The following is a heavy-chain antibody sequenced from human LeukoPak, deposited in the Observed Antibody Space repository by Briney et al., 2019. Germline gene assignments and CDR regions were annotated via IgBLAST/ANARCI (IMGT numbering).Heavy chain of an antibody. CDR2: IIPIFGTA. CDR3: ASLSHRAAATDPYYFDY. CDR1: GGTFSSSA. V-gene: IGHV1-69*05. D-gene: IGHD6-13*01. Sequence: ASVKVSCKASGGTFSSSAISWVRQAPGQGLEWMGGIIPIFGTANYAQKFQGRVTITTDESTSTAYMELSSPRSEDTAVYYCASLSHRAAATDPYYFDYWGQGTLVTVSS. J-gene: IGHJ4*02.